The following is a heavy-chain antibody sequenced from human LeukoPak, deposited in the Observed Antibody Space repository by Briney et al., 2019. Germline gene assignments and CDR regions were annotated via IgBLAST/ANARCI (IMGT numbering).Heavy chain of an antibody. CDR3: AKDPDYGDYSGWGDWFDP. V-gene: IGHV3-48*01. J-gene: IGHJ5*02. CDR2: IRSSSRSI. Sequence: GGSLRLSCAASGFTFSSYSMNWVRQAPGKGLEWVSYIRSSSRSIYYADSVKGRFTISRDNAKNSLFLQMNSLRAEDTAVYYCAKDPDYGDYSGWGDWFDPWGQGTLVTVSS. D-gene: IGHD4-17*01. CDR1: GFTFSSYS.